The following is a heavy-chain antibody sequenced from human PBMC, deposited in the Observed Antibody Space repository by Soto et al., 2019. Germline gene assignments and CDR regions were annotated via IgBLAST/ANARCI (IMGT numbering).Heavy chain of an antibody. CDR3: ARDPGIAVVGRGTSFEH. J-gene: IGHJ4*02. Sequence: QVQLVQSGAGVKKPGSSVKVSCKASGDTFRNYAFTWVRQAPGQGLEWMGTIIPLFSTRYAQKFQGRVTMTADESTSTVYMDLSSLKSDDTAVYYCARDPGIAVVGRGTSFEHWGQGTLVTVCS. CDR1: GDTFRNYA. CDR2: IIPLFST. D-gene: IGHD6-19*01. V-gene: IGHV1-69*18.